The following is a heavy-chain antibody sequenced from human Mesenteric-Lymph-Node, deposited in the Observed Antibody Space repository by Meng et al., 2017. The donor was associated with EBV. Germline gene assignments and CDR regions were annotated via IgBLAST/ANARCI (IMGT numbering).Heavy chain of an antibody. V-gene: IGHV4-4*02. CDR1: GGSISISNW. Sequence: QVQVQESGPGLVTPSGTLSLTCAVSGGSISISNWWSWVRQPPGKGLEWIGEIYHRGSTNYNPSLTSRVTISVDESKNEFSLSLTSVTAADTAVYFCARVNEGQWLVRGAFDYWGQGTLVTVSS. CDR3: ARVNEGQWLVRGAFDY. CDR2: IYHRGST. J-gene: IGHJ4*02. D-gene: IGHD6-19*01.